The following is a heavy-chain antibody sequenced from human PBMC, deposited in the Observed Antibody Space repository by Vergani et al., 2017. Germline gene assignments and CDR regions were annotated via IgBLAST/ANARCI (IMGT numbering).Heavy chain of an antibody. CDR1: GASIRSSHYY. CDR3: ARHSTVEWLVKLGWVVA. J-gene: IGHJ5*02. D-gene: IGHD6-19*01. CDR2: IYYSGRT. Sequence: QLQLQESGPGLVKPSATLSLTCSVSGASIRSSHYYWGWIRQPPGKGLEWIASIYYSGRTYYNPSLKGRVTISVDTSKNQFSLKLSSVTAADTAVYFCARHSTVEWLVKLGWVVAWCEGILVTVAS. V-gene: IGHV4-39*01.